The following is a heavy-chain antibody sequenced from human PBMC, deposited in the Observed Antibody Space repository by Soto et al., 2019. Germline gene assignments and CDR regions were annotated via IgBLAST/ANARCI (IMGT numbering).Heavy chain of an antibody. V-gene: IGHV1-8*01. CDR1: GYTFTSYD. Sequence: ASVKVSCKASGYTFTSYDINCVRQATGQGLEWMGWMNPNSGNTGYAQKFQGRVTMTRNTSISTAYMELSSLRSEDTAVYYCARVVPAAIGWSDRLGQGTLVTVSS. D-gene: IGHD2-2*01. J-gene: IGHJ5*02. CDR3: ARVVPAAIGWSDR. CDR2: MNPNSGNT.